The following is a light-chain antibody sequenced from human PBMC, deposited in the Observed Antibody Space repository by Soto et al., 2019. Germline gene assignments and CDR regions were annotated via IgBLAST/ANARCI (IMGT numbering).Light chain of an antibody. CDR3: QQYYSFPFT. J-gene: IGKJ3*01. Sequence: AIRMTQSPSSLSASTGDRVTITCRASQGISSYLAWYQQKPGKAPKLLIYAASTLQSGVPSRFSGSGSGTDFTLTIIRLQSEDFATYYCQQYYSFPFTFGPGTKVDIK. CDR2: AAS. CDR1: QGISSY. V-gene: IGKV1-8*01.